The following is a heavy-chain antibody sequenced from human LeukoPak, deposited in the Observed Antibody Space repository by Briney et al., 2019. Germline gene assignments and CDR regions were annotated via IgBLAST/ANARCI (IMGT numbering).Heavy chain of an antibody. Sequence: SETLSLTCTVSGGSISSGDNYWSWIRQPPGKGLEWIGEINHSGSTNYNPSLKSRVTISVDTSKNQFSLKLSSVTAADTAVYYCARGPPYIVVVTAIGFFDYWGQGTLVTVPS. CDR1: GGSISSGDNY. V-gene: IGHV4-39*07. D-gene: IGHD2-21*02. CDR2: INHSGST. CDR3: ARGPPYIVVVTAIGFFDY. J-gene: IGHJ4*02.